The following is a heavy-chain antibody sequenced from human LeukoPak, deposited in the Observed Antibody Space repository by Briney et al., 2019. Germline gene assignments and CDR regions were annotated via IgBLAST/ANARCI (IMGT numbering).Heavy chain of an antibody. CDR3: ACTVNNDY. V-gene: IGHV4-34*01. CDR2: INHGGIT. CDR1: GGSFSGYY. D-gene: IGHD2-8*02. Sequence: SETLSLTCAVHGGSFSGYYWSWIRQPPGKGLEWIGEINHGGITNYNPSFKSRVTISGDTSKNQFSLRLSSVTAADTAVYYCACTVNNDYWGQGTLVTASS. J-gene: IGHJ4*02.